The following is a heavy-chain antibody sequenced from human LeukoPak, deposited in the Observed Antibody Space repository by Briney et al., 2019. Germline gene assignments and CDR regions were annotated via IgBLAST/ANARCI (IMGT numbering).Heavy chain of an antibody. CDR1: GYTFTSYD. Sequence: ASVKVSCKASGYTFTSYDINWVRQATGQGLEWMGWMNPNSGNTGYAQKFQGRVTITRNTSISTAYMELSSLRSEDTAVYYCARTVRFLEWLYNWFDPWGQGTLVTVSS. CDR3: ARTVRFLEWLYNWFDP. CDR2: MNPNSGNT. D-gene: IGHD3-3*01. V-gene: IGHV1-8*03. J-gene: IGHJ5*02.